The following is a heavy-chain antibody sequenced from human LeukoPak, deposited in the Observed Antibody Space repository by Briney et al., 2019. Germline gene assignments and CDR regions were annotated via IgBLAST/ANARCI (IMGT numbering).Heavy chain of an antibody. Sequence: SETLSLTCTVSGGPISSTSNYWGWIRQPPGRGLEWIGSTYYSGATYYNPSLQSRVTMSVDTSKNQFSLNLNSVTAADMAVYYCARLSNSPYERTGYYFDYWGQGTLVTVSS. J-gene: IGHJ4*02. CDR2: TYYSGAT. CDR1: GGPISSTSNY. D-gene: IGHD3/OR15-3a*01. V-gene: IGHV4-39*01. CDR3: ARLSNSPYERTGYYFDY.